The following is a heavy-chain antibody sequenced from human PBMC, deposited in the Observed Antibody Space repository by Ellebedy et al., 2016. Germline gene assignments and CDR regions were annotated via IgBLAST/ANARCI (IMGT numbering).Heavy chain of an antibody. CDR3: ARDRGVTTFDH. Sequence: ASVKVSCKASGYTFTSYGISWVRQDPGQGLEWMGWNSAYNGNTNYAQKLQGRVTMTTDTSTSTAYMDLRSLRSDDTAVYYCARDRGVTTFDHWGQGTLVTVSS. V-gene: IGHV1-18*01. D-gene: IGHD4-17*01. CDR1: GYTFTSYG. CDR2: NSAYNGNT. J-gene: IGHJ4*02.